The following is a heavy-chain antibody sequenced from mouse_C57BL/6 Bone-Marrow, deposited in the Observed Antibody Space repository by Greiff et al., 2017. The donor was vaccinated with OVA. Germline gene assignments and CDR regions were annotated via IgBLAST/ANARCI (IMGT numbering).Heavy chain of an antibody. CDR1: GYAFSSYW. J-gene: IGHJ3*01. CDR3: ARRGGGWLLPFAY. D-gene: IGHD2-3*01. CDR2: IYPGDGDT. V-gene: IGHV1-80*01. Sequence: QVQLQQSGAELVKPGASVKISCKASGYAFSSYWMNWVKQRPGKGLEWIGQIYPGDGDTNYNGKFKGKATLTADKSSSTAYMQLSSLTSEDSAVYFCARRGGGWLLPFAYWGQGTLVTVSA.